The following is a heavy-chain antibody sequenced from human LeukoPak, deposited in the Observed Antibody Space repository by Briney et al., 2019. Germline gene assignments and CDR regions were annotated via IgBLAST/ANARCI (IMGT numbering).Heavy chain of an antibody. CDR2: MKSGTA. V-gene: IGHV3-15*01. Sequence: GGSLRLSCAASGFTFRSYEMKWVRQAPGKGLEWVGRMKSGTADYAAPVTGRFTISRDDSKDTLYLQMNNLRTEDTAVYYCTTDDYFGSGSYKGYWGQGTLVTVSS. J-gene: IGHJ4*02. D-gene: IGHD3-10*01. CDR3: TTDDYFGSGSYKGY. CDR1: GFTFRSYE.